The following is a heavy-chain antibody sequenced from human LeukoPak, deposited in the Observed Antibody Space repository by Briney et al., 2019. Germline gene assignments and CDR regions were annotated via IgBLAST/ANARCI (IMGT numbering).Heavy chain of an antibody. V-gene: IGHV4-38-2*01. Sequence: PSQTLSLTCAVSGYSISSDYYWGWIRQAPGKGLEWIGSIYDSGSTYYNPSLKSRVTISLDTSKKQFSLKLSSVTAADTAVYYCARIRGGSFYYHYYIDVWGKGTTVTVSS. D-gene: IGHD2-15*01. CDR1: GYSISSDYY. CDR3: ARIRGGSFYYHYYIDV. J-gene: IGHJ6*03. CDR2: IYDSGST.